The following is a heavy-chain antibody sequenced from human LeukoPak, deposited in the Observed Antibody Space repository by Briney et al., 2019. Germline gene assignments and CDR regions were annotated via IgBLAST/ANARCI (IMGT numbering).Heavy chain of an antibody. CDR1: GYTFTDYY. D-gene: IGHD1-26*01. J-gene: IGHJ6*02. CDR3: ARGSLVGTTGGTAMDV. CDR2: INANSGGT. V-gene: IGHV1-2*02. Sequence: ASVKVSCKASGYTFTDYYMHWVRQAPGQGLEWMGWINANSGGTNYAQIFQGRVTMTRDTSISTVYMELSRLTSDDTALYYCARGSLVGTTGGTAMDVWGQGTTVTVSS.